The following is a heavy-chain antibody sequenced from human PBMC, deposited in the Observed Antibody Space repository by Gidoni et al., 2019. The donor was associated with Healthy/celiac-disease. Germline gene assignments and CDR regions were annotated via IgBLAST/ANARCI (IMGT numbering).Heavy chain of an antibody. CDR3: AKVVTGELSIVDY. CDR2: FSGSGGST. D-gene: IGHD3-16*02. V-gene: IGHV3-23*01. J-gene: IGHJ4*02. CDR1: GFPFSISA. Sequence: EVQLLEAGGGLVPPGGSLRLSCAAYGFPFSISAMSWVRQAPGKGLEWVSAFSGSGGSTYYPDSVMGRFTISRDNSKNTLYLQVTSLRAEDTAVYYCAKVVTGELSIVDYWGQGTLVTVSS.